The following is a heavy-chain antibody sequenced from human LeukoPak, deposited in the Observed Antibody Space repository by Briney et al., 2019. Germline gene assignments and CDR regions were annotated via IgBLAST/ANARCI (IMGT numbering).Heavy chain of an antibody. CDR3: ARGRREYSGNDLDN. CDR1: GVTFSSYA. J-gene: IGHJ4*02. V-gene: IGHV3-48*02. D-gene: IGHD5-12*01. Sequence: GGSLRLSCAASGVTFSSYAMSWVRQAPGKGLEWVSFITSSSDTMYHADSVKGRFTISRDNAKNSVYLQMNSLRDEDTALYYCARGRREYSGNDLDNGGQGTLVTVSS. CDR2: ITSSSDTM.